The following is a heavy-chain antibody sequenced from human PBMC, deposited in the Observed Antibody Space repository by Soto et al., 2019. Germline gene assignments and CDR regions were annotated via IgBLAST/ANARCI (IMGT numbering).Heavy chain of an antibody. CDR2: IIPIFHTK. Sequence: SLKVSCNASGGSFSGQAVSWVRQAPGRGLEWMGGIIPIFHTKNYARKFQGRLTITADESTSTASMELTSLTSADTAVYYCGSVPXWGQGTQVTVS. CDR1: GGSFSGQA. J-gene: IGHJ1*01. V-gene: IGHV1-69*13. CDR3: GSVPX.